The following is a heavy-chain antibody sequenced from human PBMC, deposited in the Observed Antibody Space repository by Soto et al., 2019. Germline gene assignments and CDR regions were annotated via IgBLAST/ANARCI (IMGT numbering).Heavy chain of an antibody. CDR3: ARGYYDFWSGYYTPYYYGMDV. CDR1: GGSITSYH. Sequence: SETLSLTCVVSGGSITSYHWSWIRQFPGKGLEWIAYTSYTGSTNYNPSLKSRVTISVDTSKNQFSLKLSSVTAADTAVYYCARGYYDFWSGYYTPYYYGMDVWGQGTTVTVSS. J-gene: IGHJ6*02. V-gene: IGHV4-59*01. D-gene: IGHD3-3*01. CDR2: TSYTGST.